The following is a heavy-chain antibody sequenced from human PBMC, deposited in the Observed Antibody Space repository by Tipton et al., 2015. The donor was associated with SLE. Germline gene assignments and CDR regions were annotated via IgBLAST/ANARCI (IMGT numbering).Heavy chain of an antibody. CDR2: ISPDSLAI. D-gene: IGHD6-13*01. V-gene: IGHV3-21*01. Sequence: SLRLSCAASGLTFSPSGMNWVRQAPGKGLEWVSSISPDSLAIYYADSVRGRFSISRDNAKKSLYLQMDSLRADDTAFYFCARVVKGAAGSYYFDYWGQGTLVTVSS. CDR3: ARVVKGAAGSYYFDY. J-gene: IGHJ4*02. CDR1: GLTFSPSG.